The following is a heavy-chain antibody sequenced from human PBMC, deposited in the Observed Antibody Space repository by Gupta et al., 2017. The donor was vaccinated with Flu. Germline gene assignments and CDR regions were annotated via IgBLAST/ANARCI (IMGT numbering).Heavy chain of an antibody. CDR1: GFTFSSYS. J-gene: IGHJ4*02. CDR3: ARDPGYCSGGSCYGCDY. D-gene: IGHD2-15*01. V-gene: IGHV3-21*01. Sequence: EVQLVESGGGLVKPGGSLRLSCAASGFTFSSYSMNWVRQAPGKGLEWVSSISSSSSYIYYADSVKGRFTISRDNAKNSLYLQMNSLRAEETAVYYCARDPGYCSGGSCYGCDYWGQGTLVTVSS. CDR2: ISSSSSYI.